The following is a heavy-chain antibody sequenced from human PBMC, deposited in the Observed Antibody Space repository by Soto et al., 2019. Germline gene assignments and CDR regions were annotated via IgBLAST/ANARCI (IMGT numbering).Heavy chain of an antibody. V-gene: IGHV1-18*01. CDR3: ARGSIVVVPAATRAHWFDP. CDR1: GGTFSTYI. J-gene: IGHJ5*02. Sequence: GASVKVSCKAPGGTFSTYIISWVRQAPGQGLEWMGRISPNNDNTNYAQKLQGRVTMTTDTSTSTAYMELRSLRSDDTAVYYCARGSIVVVPAATRAHWFDPWGQGTLVTVSS. CDR2: ISPNNDNT. D-gene: IGHD2-2*01.